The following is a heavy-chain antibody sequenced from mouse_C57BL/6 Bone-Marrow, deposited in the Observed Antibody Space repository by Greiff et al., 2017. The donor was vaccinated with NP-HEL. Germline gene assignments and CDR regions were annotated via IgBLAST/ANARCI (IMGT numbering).Heavy chain of an antibody. CDR1: GYTFTSYW. CDR2: IYPGNSDT. J-gene: IGHJ2*01. V-gene: IGHV1-5*01. D-gene: IGHD4-1*01. Sequence: EVQLQQSGTVLARPGASVKMSCKTSGYTFTSYWMHWVKQRPGQGLEWIGAIYPGNSDTSYNQKFKGKAKLTAVTSASTAYMELSSLTNEDSAVYYCTRCHWVYYFDYWGQGTTLTVSS. CDR3: TRCHWVYYFDY.